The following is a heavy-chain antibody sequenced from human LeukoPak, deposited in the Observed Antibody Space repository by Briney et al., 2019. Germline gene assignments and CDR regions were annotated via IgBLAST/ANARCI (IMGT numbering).Heavy chain of an antibody. V-gene: IGHV3-33*01. J-gene: IGHJ3*02. CDR1: GFTFSSYG. CDR2: IWYDGSNK. Sequence: QPGGSLRLSCAASGFTFSSYGMHWVRQAPGKGLEWVAVIWYDGSNKYYADSVKGRFTISRDNSKNTLYLQMNSLRAEDTAVYYCARDSGGARGYTARILGGIKHAFDIWGQGTMVTVSS. D-gene: IGHD2/OR15-2a*01. CDR3: ARDSGGARGYTARILGGIKHAFDI.